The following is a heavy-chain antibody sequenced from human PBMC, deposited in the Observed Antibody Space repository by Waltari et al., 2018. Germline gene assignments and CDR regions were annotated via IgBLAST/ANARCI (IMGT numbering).Heavy chain of an antibody. V-gene: IGHV4-38-2*02. J-gene: IGHJ4*02. CDR3: ARDVEGDGVLYGSPRRFDY. CDR2: MYYRGTT. D-gene: IGHD3-10*01. Sequence: QVQLQESGPGLVKPSETLSLTCAVSNFYISNCYYWGWIRQPPGKGLEWIGSMYYRGTTYYNPSLKGRVTISVDTSKNNLFLNLNSVTAADTAVYYCARDVEGDGVLYGSPRRFDYWGQGILVTVSS. CDR1: NFYISNCYY.